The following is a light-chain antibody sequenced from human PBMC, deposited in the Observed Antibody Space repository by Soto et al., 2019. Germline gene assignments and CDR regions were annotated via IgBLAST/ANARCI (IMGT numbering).Light chain of an antibody. CDR1: SRDVGYYNY. J-gene: IGLJ3*02. Sequence: QSVLTQPASVSGSPGQSITISCTGTSRDVGYYNYVSWYQQRPGKAPQLMIYEVSRRPSGVSFRFSGSKSGNTASLTISGLQAEDEADYYCSSYTITTTRVFGGGTKVTVL. CDR3: SSYTITTTRV. V-gene: IGLV2-14*01. CDR2: EVS.